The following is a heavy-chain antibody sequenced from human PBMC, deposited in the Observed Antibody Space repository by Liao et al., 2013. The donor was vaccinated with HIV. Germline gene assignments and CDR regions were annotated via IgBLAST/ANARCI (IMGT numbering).Heavy chain of an antibody. J-gene: IGHJ3*02. CDR2: IYYSGST. CDR1: GGSISSGSHY. CDR3: ARETRPDAFDI. V-gene: IGHV4-61*10. Sequence: QVQLQESGPGLVKPSQTLSLTCTVSGGSISSGSHYWSWIRQPAGKALEWIGYIYYSGSTNYNPSLKSRVTISVDTSKNQFSLKLSSVTAADTAVYYCARETRPDAFDIWGQGTMVTVSS.